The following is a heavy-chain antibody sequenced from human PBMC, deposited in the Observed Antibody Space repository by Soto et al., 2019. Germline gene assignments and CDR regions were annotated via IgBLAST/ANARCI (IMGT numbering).Heavy chain of an antibody. D-gene: IGHD2-2*01. Sequence: ASVKVSCKASGYTFTSYGTSWVRQAPGQGLEWMGWISAYNGNTNYAQKLQGRVTMTTDTSTSTAYMELRSLRSDDTAVYYCARDISRYCSSTSCYQFDYWGQGTLVTVSS. CDR1: GYTFTSYG. CDR2: ISAYNGNT. V-gene: IGHV1-18*01. CDR3: ARDISRYCSSTSCYQFDY. J-gene: IGHJ4*02.